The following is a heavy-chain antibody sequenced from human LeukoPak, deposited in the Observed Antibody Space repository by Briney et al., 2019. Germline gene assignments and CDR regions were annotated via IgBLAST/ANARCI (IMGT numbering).Heavy chain of an antibody. D-gene: IGHD5-24*01. Sequence: PSETLSLTCAVYGVSFSGYYWSWISQPPGKGLEWIGEINHSGSNNYNPSLKSRVTISVDTYKNQFSLKLSSVTAADTAVYYCARGGDGYNFGAFDYWGQGTLVTVSS. V-gene: IGHV4-34*01. CDR1: GVSFSGYY. CDR3: ARGGDGYNFGAFDY. J-gene: IGHJ4*02. CDR2: INHSGSN.